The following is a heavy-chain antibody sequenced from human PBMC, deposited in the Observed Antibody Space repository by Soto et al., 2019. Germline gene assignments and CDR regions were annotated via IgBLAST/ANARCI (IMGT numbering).Heavy chain of an antibody. Sequence: QVQLQESGPGLVKPSQTLSLTCTVSGGSISSGGYYWSWIRQHPGKRLEWIGYIYYSGSTYYNPSLKSRLTISVDTSKTQFSLKLSSVTAADTAVYYCARGRSITSPHPIGYWGQGTLVTVSS. CDR1: GGSISSGGYY. CDR3: ARGRSITSPHPIGY. CDR2: IYYSGST. D-gene: IGHD2-2*01. V-gene: IGHV4-31*03. J-gene: IGHJ4*02.